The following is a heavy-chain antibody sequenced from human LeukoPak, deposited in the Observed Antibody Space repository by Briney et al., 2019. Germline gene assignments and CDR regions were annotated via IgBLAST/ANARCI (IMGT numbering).Heavy chain of an antibody. CDR2: IDHSGST. V-gene: IGHV4-38-2*02. Sequence: PSETLSLTCTVSGYSISSGYYWGWIRQPPGKGLEWSGSIDHSGSTYYNPSLKSRVTISVDTSKNQFSLQPSSVTAADTAVYYCASSSRYWGQGTLVTVSS. J-gene: IGHJ4*02. CDR1: GYSISSGYY. CDR3: ASSSRY.